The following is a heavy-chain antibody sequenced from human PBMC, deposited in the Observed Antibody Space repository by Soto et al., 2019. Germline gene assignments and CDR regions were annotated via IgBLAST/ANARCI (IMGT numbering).Heavy chain of an antibody. D-gene: IGHD2-2*01. CDR1: GFTFSSYA. V-gene: IGHV3-23*01. CDR3: AKVNQGWGYFSSTSCLGWPYYYYYYMDV. J-gene: IGHJ6*03. Sequence: GGSLRLSCAASGFTFSSYAMSWVRQAPGKGLEWVSAISGSGGSTYYAESVKGRFTISRDNSKNTLYLQMNSLRAEDTAEYYCAKVNQGWGYFSSTSCLGWPYYYYYYMDVWGKGTTVTVSS. CDR2: ISGSGGST.